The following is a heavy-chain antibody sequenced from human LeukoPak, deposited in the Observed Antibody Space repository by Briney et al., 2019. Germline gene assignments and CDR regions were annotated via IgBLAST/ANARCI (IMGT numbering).Heavy chain of an antibody. V-gene: IGHV4-38-2*02. CDR3: AREMSRADYGDYAASDY. Sequence: SETLSLTCTVSGYSISSGYYWGWIRQPPGKGLEWIGSIYHSGSTYYNPSLKSRVTISVDTSKNQFSLKLSSVTAADTAVYYCAREMSRADYGDYAASDYWGQGTQVTVSS. CDR1: GYSISSGYY. D-gene: IGHD4-17*01. CDR2: IYHSGST. J-gene: IGHJ4*02.